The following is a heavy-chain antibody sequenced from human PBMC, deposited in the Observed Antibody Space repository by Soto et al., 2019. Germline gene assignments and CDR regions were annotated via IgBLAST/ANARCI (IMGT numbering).Heavy chain of an antibody. J-gene: IGHJ5*02. CDR1: GFTFSDYY. D-gene: IGHD6-19*01. CDR3: ASEAVAGTGS. CDR2: ISSSSSYT. Sequence: QVQLVESGGGLVKPGGSLRLSCAASGFTFSDYYMSWIRQAPGKGLEWVSYISSSSSYTNYADSVKGRFTISRDNAKNSLDVEVNSLRAEETGVYCGASEAVAGTGSWGQGTLVTVSS. V-gene: IGHV3-11*05.